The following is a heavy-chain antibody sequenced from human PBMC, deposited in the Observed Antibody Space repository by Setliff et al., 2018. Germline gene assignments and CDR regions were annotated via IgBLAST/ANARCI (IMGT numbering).Heavy chain of an antibody. Sequence: ASVKVSCKASGYTFTSHDINWVRQATGQGLEWMGWMNPNSDNTGYAQKFQGRVTMTRNTSISTAYMELSSLRSEDTAVYYCADVDRGYDSSAYWGAFDIWGQGTMVTVSS. CDR3: ADVDRGYDSSAYWGAFDI. J-gene: IGHJ3*02. D-gene: IGHD3-22*01. CDR1: GYTFTSHD. CDR2: MNPNSDNT. V-gene: IGHV1-8*01.